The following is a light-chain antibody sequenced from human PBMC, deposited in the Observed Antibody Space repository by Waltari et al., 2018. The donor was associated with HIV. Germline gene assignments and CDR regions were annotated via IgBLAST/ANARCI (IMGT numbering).Light chain of an antibody. CDR1: GSNIGSNY. J-gene: IGLJ2*01. CDR3: AAWDDSRRGV. CDR2: RNK. V-gene: IGLV1-47*01. Sequence: QSVLTQPPSASGTPGQRVTISCSGSGSNIGSNYVYWYQHLPGTAPKLLIYRNKQRPSGVPDRFSGSKSGTSASLAIGGLRSEDEADYYCAAWDDSRRGVFGGGTKLTVL.